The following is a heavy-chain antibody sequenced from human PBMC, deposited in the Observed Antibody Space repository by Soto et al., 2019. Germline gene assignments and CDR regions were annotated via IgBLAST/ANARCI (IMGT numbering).Heavy chain of an antibody. CDR1: DTAVRGSVFF. CDR3: GRHPSTSGTYFYGMDV. V-gene: IGHV4-39*01. CDR2: IYYSGTT. D-gene: IGHD1-1*01. J-gene: IGHJ6*02. Sequence: LPPTVTVSDTAVRGSVFFWGWIRQSPGKGLEWIGSIYYSGTTYYNPSLKSRVTIAVDTSKSEFSLRVSSVTAEDAAVYCWGRHPSTSGTYFYGMDVWGQGNTVTVSS.